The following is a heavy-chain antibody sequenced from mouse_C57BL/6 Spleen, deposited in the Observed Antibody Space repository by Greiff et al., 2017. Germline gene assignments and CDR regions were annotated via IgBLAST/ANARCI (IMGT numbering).Heavy chain of an antibody. D-gene: IGHD1-1*02. CDR3: ARSLWSPYAMDY. CDR1: GYTFTDYY. Sequence: EVQLQQSGPELVKPGASVKISCKASGYTFTDYYMNWVKQSHGKSLEWIGDINPNNGGTSYNQKFKGKATLTVDKSSSTAYMELRSLTSEDSAVYYCARSLWSPYAMDYWGQGTSVTVSS. CDR2: INPNNGGT. V-gene: IGHV1-26*01. J-gene: IGHJ4*01.